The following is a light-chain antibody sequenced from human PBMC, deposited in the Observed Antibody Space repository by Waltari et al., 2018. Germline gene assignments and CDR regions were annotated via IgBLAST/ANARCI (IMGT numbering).Light chain of an antibody. CDR1: PDISNY. CDR2: DAS. V-gene: IGKV1-33*01. CDR3: QQFESLPYT. J-gene: IGKJ2*01. Sequence: DIQMTQSPSSLSASVGYRVTITFQASPDISNYLNWYQVRPGKAPKRLIYDASYLETGVPSRFSGSGSGTDFSFTISSLQPEDFGTYYCQQFESLPYTFGPGTKLQIK.